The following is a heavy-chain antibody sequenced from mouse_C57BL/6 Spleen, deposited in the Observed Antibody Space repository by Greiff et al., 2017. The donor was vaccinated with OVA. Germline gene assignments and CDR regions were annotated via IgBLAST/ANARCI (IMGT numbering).Heavy chain of an antibody. D-gene: IGHD2-14*01. V-gene: IGHV1-64*01. CDR1: GYTFTSYW. CDR3: VDGGVRRGDAMDY. Sequence: VQLQQPGAELVKPGASVKLSCKASGYTFTSYWMHWVKQRPGQGLEWIGMIHPNSGSTNYNEKFKSKATLTVDKSSSTAYMQLSSLTSEDSAVYYCVDGGVRRGDAMDYWGQGTSVTVSS. J-gene: IGHJ4*01. CDR2: IHPNSGST.